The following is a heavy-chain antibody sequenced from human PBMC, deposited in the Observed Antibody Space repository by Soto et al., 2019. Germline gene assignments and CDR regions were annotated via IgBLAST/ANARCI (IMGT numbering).Heavy chain of an antibody. CDR3: AKVFYYYDSSGYYYFDF. CDR1: GFTFSSYA. V-gene: IGHV3-23*01. CDR2: ISGSGSTI. J-gene: IGHJ4*02. Sequence: GGSLRLSCAASGFTFSSYAVSWVRQAPGKGPEWISSISGSGSTIYYADSVKGRFTISRDNSKNTRNLQMRSLRAEDTAVYYCAKVFYYYDSSGYYYFDFWGQGTLVTVSS. D-gene: IGHD3-22*01.